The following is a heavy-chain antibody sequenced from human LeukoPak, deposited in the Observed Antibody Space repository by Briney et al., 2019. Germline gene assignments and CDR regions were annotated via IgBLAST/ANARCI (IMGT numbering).Heavy chain of an antibody. CDR3: AKEPPGIAAAGWVFDY. CDR2: ISGSGGST. V-gene: IGHV3-23*01. Sequence: GRSLRLSCAASGFTFSSYGMHWVRQAPGKGLEWXXAISGSGGSTYYADSVKGRFPISRDNSKNTLYLQMNSLRAEDTAVYYCAKEPPGIAAAGWVFDYWGQGTLVTVSS. D-gene: IGHD6-13*01. J-gene: IGHJ4*02. CDR1: GFTFSSYG.